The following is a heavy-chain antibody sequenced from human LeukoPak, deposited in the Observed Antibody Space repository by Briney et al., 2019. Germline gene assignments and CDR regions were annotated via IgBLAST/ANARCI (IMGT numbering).Heavy chain of an antibody. CDR1: GYSLTEVS. CDR2: FDPEDGEA. D-gene: IGHD6-19*01. Sequence: ASVKVSCKVSGYSLTEVSTHWVRQAPGKGLEWMGGFDPEDGEAIYAQKVQGRLTMTGDTSIDTAFMELRSLKPEDTAVYYCVTDIRSGWRNYWGQGTLITVSS. J-gene: IGHJ4*02. CDR3: VTDIRSGWRNY. V-gene: IGHV1-24*01.